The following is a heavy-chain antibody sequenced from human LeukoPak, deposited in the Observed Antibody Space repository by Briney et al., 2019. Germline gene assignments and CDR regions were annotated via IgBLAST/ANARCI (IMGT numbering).Heavy chain of an antibody. Sequence: SVEVSCKASGGTFTNSAFNWVRQAPGQGLEWMGRIIPIYDSAHYAQRFQGRITITTDESSTTAYMTLSSLTSDDTAVYYCASQDASIYSESSGSPTYSDWGQGTLVTVSS. V-gene: IGHV1-69*05. D-gene: IGHD3-22*01. CDR1: GGTFTNSA. CDR3: ASQDASIYSESSGSPTYSD. CDR2: IIPIYDSA. J-gene: IGHJ4*02.